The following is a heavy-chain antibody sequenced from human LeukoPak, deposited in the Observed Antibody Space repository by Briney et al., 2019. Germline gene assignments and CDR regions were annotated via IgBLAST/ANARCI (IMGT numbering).Heavy chain of an antibody. Sequence: GGSLRLSCAASGFTFSSDWMSWVRQAPGKGLEWVANIKQDGSEKYYADSVKGRFTISRDNAKNSLYLQMNSLRAEDTAVYYCARDPYGDYGFDYWGQGTLVTVSS. V-gene: IGHV3-7*01. J-gene: IGHJ4*02. CDR3: ARDPYGDYGFDY. D-gene: IGHD4-17*01. CDR2: IKQDGSEK. CDR1: GFTFSSDW.